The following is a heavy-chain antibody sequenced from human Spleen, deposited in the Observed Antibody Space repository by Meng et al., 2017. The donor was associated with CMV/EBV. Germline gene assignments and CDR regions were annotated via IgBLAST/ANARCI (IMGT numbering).Heavy chain of an antibody. Sequence: LSCAASGFPFSTYDMHWVRQVTGKGLEWVSAINTAGDTFYSGSVKGRFTISRENAKNSLYLQMNSLRAGDTAVYFCASGGYNYGYHYWGQGTLVTVSS. CDR2: INTAGDT. J-gene: IGHJ4*02. D-gene: IGHD5-18*01. CDR1: GFPFSTYD. CDR3: ASGGYNYGYHY. V-gene: IGHV3-13*01.